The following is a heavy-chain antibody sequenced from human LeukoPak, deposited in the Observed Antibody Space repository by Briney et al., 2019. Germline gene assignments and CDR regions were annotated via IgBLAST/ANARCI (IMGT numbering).Heavy chain of an antibody. V-gene: IGHV3-21*01. Sequence: KAGGSLRLSCAASGFTFSSYSMNWVRQAPGKGLEWVSSISSSSSYIYYADSVKGRFTISRDNAQNSLSLQMNSLRAEDTAIYYCVSGLRYFFYWGQGTLVSVSS. CDR2: ISSSSSYI. CDR3: VSGLRYFFY. J-gene: IGHJ4*02. D-gene: IGHD3-9*01. CDR1: GFTFSSYS.